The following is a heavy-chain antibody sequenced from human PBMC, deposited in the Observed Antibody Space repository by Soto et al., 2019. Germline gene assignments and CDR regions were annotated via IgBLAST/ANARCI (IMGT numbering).Heavy chain of an antibody. Sequence: PGGSLRLSCAASGFTFSSYGMHWVRQAPGKGLEWVAVIWYDGSNKYYADSVKGRFTISRDNSKNTLYLQMNSLRAEDTAVYYCARWRPSVVAATANYYDYMDVWGKGTTVTVSS. V-gene: IGHV3-33*01. CDR2: IWYDGSNK. CDR3: ARWRPSVVAATANYYDYMDV. D-gene: IGHD2-15*01. CDR1: GFTFSSYG. J-gene: IGHJ6*03.